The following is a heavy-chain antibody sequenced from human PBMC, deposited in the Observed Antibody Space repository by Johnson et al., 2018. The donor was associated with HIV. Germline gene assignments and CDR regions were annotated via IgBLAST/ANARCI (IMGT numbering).Heavy chain of an antibody. Sequence: QMQLVESGGGVVQPGGSPRLSCAASGFTFSSYGMHWVRQAPGKGLEWVAFIRYDGSNKYYADSVKGRFTISRDTLKNTLYLQMNSLRAEDTAVYYSGKDRAVAGKGHDAFDIWGQGTMVTVSS. CDR3: GKDRAVAGKGHDAFDI. J-gene: IGHJ3*02. CDR1: GFTFSSYG. CDR2: IRYDGSNK. D-gene: IGHD6-19*01. V-gene: IGHV3-30*02.